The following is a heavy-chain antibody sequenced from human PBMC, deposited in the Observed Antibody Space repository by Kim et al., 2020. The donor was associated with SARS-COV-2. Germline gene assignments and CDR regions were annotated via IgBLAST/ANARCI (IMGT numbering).Heavy chain of an antibody. CDR2: ISEDGDST. J-gene: IGHJ6*03. V-gene: IGHV3-43*02. CDR1: GFIFDDYA. Sequence: GGSLRRSCAASGFIFDDYALHWVRQAPGKGPEWVSTISEDGDSTYYADSVKGRFTISRDNSKNFLFLQMNSLTPEDTAFYYCAKDGGGILEWLLFFYYM. D-gene: IGHD3-3*01. CDR3: AKDGGGILEWLLFFYYM.